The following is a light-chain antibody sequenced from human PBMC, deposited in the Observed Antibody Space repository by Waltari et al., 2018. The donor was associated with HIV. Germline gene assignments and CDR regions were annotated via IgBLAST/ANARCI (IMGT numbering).Light chain of an antibody. V-gene: IGKV3-20*01. Sequence: ESVLMQSPGTLSLSPGERATLSCRASQSVSSSYLAWYQQKPGQAPRLLIYGTSSRATGIPDRFSGSGSGTDFTLTISRLEPEDFAVYYCQQHGSSPFTFGPGTKVDIK. CDR1: QSVSSSY. CDR3: QQHGSSPFT. J-gene: IGKJ3*01. CDR2: GTS.